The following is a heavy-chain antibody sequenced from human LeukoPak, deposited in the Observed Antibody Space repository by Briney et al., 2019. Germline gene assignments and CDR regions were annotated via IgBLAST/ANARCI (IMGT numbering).Heavy chain of an antibody. V-gene: IGHV3-15*01. Sequence: RTGGSLRLSCAASGFTFSNAWMNWVRQAPGKGLEWVGLIKSKSAGETTDYAAPVRGRVTISRDDSKNTLYLQMNSLKTENTGIYYCTTLWYYYNNTDYWGQGTLVTVSS. J-gene: IGHJ4*02. D-gene: IGHD3-22*01. CDR3: TTLWYYYNNTDY. CDR1: GFTFSNAW. CDR2: IKSKSAGETT.